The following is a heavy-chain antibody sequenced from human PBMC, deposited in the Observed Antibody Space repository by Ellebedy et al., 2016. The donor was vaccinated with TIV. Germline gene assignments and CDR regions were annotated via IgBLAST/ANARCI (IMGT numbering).Heavy chain of an antibody. J-gene: IGHJ4*02. CDR1: GGSISSSSYY. V-gene: IGHV4-39*01. CDR2: IYYSGNT. D-gene: IGHD3-3*01. Sequence: GSLRLSXTVSGGSISSSSYYWGWIRQPPGKGLEWIGSIYYSGNTYYNPSLKSRVTISIDTSKNQFSLRLSSVAAADTAIYRCARRKVTIPRADAYFDYWGQGILVTVSS. CDR3: ARRKVTIPRADAYFDY.